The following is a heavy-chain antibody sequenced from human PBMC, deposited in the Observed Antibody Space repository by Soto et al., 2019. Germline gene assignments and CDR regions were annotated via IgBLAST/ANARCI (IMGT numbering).Heavy chain of an antibody. J-gene: IGHJ4*02. CDR1: RYPFTDYY. CDR2: INPSTGGT. D-gene: IGHD2-21*02. CDR3: ARKIRDYFFDY. Sequence: GSVHVSFKTSRYPFTDYYMHWVRQAPGQGLEWMGWINPSTGGTKYAEKFQGRVTMTRDTSISTAFLELSSLTSDDTAVYYCARKIRDYFFDYWGQGTKVTVSS. V-gene: IGHV1-2*02.